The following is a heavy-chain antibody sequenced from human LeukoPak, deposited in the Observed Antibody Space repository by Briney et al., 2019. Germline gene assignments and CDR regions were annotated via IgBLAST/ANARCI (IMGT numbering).Heavy chain of an antibody. V-gene: IGHV4-39*07. CDR3: ARGRNFAR. Sequence: SETLSLTCTVSGGSISSGGYYWSWIRQPPGKGLEWIGEINHSGSTNYNPSLKSRVTISVDTSKNQFSLKLSSVTAADTAVYYCARGRNFARWGQGTTVTVSS. J-gene: IGHJ6*02. D-gene: IGHD1-14*01. CDR2: INHSGST. CDR1: GGSISSGGYY.